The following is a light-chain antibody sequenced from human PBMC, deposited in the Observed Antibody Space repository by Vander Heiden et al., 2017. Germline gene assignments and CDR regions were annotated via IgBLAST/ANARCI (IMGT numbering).Light chain of an antibody. CDR3: QQRSNWPPIT. J-gene: IGKJ4*01. CDR1: QSVSSY. Sequence: EIVLTQSTATLSLSPGERATLSCRASQSVSSYLAWYQQKPGQAPRLLIYDASNRATGIPARFSGSGYGTDFTLTISSLEPEDFAVYYCQQRSNWPPITFGGGTKVEIK. CDR2: DAS. V-gene: IGKV3-11*01.